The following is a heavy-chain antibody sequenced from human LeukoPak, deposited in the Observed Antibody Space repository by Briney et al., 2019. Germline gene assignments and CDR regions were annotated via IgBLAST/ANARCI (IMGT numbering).Heavy chain of an antibody. CDR1: SGSISSGGYS. D-gene: IGHD1-26*01. Sequence: SETLSLTCAVSSGSISSGGYSWSWIRQPPGKGLEWIGYIYHSGSTYYNPSLKSRVTISVDRSKNQFSLKLSSVTAADTAVYYCARVAESWEFDYWGQGTLVTVSS. V-gene: IGHV4-30-2*01. CDR2: IYHSGST. J-gene: IGHJ4*02. CDR3: ARVAESWEFDY.